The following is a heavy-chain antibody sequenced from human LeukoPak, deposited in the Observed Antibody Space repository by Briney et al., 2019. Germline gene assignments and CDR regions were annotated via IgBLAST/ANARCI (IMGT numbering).Heavy chain of an antibody. CDR3: AKGSTFTAASSSDFDY. D-gene: IGHD6-19*01. CDR1: GFTFNSFG. Sequence: GGSLRLSCAASGFTFNSFGMHWVRQAPGKGLEWVAVISYDGSNKYYADSVKGRFTISRDNSKNTLYLQMNSLRAEDTAVYYCAKGSTFTAASSSDFDYWGQGTLVTVSS. V-gene: IGHV3-30*18. CDR2: ISYDGSNK. J-gene: IGHJ4*02.